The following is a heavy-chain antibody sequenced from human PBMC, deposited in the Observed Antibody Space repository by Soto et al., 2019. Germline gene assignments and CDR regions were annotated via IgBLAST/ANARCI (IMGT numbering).Heavy chain of an antibody. V-gene: IGHV1-3*01. CDR3: ARVGQWELLPIDY. CDR1: GYTFTSYA. CDR2: INAGNGNT. J-gene: IGHJ4*02. D-gene: IGHD1-26*01. Sequence: VASVKVSCKASGYTFTSYAMHWVRQAPGQRLEWMGWINAGNGNTKYSQKFQGRVTITRDTSASTAYMELSSLRSEDTAVYYCARVGQWELLPIDYWGQGTLVTVSS.